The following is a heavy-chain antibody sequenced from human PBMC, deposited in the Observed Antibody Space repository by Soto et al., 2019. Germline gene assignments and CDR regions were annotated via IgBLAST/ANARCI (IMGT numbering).Heavy chain of an antibody. V-gene: IGHV1-18*01. CDR2: ISAYNGNT. CDR1: GYTFTSYG. Sequence: QVQLVQSGAEVKKPGASVKVSCKASGYTFTSYGISWVRQAPGQGLEWMGWISAYNGNTNYAQKLQGRVTMTTDTSTSTAYMELRSLRSGDTAVYYCARSVRCSGGSCYPYYFDYWGQGTLVTVSS. J-gene: IGHJ4*02. D-gene: IGHD2-15*01. CDR3: ARSVRCSGGSCYPYYFDY.